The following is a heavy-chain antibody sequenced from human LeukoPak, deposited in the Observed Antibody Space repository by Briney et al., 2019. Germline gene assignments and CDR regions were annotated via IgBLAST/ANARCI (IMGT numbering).Heavy chain of an antibody. Sequence: GGSLRLSCAASGFTFSSYSMNWVRQAPGKGLEWVSYISSSSSTIYYADSVKGRFTISRDNAKNSLYLQMNGLRAEDTAVYYCAKDPPSYTESWGGQGTLVTVSS. CDR2: ISSSSSTI. D-gene: IGHD3-16*01. J-gene: IGHJ4*02. CDR1: GFTFSSYS. V-gene: IGHV3-48*01. CDR3: AKDPPSYTESW.